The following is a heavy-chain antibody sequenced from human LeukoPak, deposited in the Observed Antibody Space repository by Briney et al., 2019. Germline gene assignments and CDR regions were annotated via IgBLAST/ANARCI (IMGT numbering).Heavy chain of an antibody. CDR3: TRENWYIDY. CDR2: IKQDGSEK. V-gene: IGHV3-7*01. CDR1: AFTFSNYW. J-gene: IGHJ4*02. Sequence: GGSLRLSCAVSAFTFSNYWMSWVRQAPGKGLEWVANIKQDGSEKYYVDSVKDRFTISRDNAKNSLYLQMNSLRAEDAAVYYCTRENWYIDYWGQGNLVTVSS.